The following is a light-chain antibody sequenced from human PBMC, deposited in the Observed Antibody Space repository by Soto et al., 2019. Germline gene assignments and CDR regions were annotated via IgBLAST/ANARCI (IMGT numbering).Light chain of an antibody. Sequence: QSALTQPASVSGSPGQSITISCTGTSSDIGGYDFVSWYQQHPAKAPRLIISEVTNRPSGVSNRFSGSKSGNTVSLTISGLQVEDEADYFCSSFTSRDTLVFGGGTKLTVL. J-gene: IGLJ3*02. CDR1: SSDIGGYDF. CDR3: SSFTSRDTLV. V-gene: IGLV2-14*01. CDR2: EVT.